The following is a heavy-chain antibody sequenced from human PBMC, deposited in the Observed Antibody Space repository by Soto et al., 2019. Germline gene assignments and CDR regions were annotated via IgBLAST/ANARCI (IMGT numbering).Heavy chain of an antibody. CDR2: LNPHSGKA. V-gene: IGHV1-8*01. CDR1: GYTFTIHD. CDR3: ARVSSIAARRSYDS. D-gene: IGHD6-6*01. Sequence: GPSVKVSCKASGYTFTIHDIHWVRQAPGQGLEWMAGLNPHSGKAAYAQRFQGRLTMTGNASTSTAYMELSGLRSEDTATYYCARVSSIAARRSYDSWGQGTLVTVSS. J-gene: IGHJ4*02.